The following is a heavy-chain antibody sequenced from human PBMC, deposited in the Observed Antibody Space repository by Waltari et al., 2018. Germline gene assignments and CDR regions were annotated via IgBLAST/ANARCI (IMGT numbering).Heavy chain of an antibody. CDR3: ARRVVDTAMVRPYYFDY. CDR1: GGSFSGSY. CDR2: INHSGST. V-gene: IGHV4-34*01. Sequence: QVQLQQWGAGLLKPSETLSLTCAVSGGSFSGSYWRWIRQPPGKGLEWIGEINHSGSTNYNPSLKSRVTISVDTSKNQFSLKLSSVTAADTAVYYCARRVVDTAMVRPYYFDYWGQGTLVTVSS. J-gene: IGHJ4*02. D-gene: IGHD5-18*01.